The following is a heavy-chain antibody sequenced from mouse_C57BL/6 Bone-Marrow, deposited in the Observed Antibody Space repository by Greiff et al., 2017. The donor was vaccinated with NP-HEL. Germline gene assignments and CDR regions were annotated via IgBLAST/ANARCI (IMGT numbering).Heavy chain of an antibody. CDR3: ARHWGGAMDY. CDR1: GFTFSDYY. CDR2: ISNGGGST. V-gene: IGHV5-12*01. J-gene: IGHJ4*01. Sequence: EVKVEESGGGLVQPGGSLKLSCAASGFTFSDYYMYWVRQTPEKRLEWVAYISNGGGSTYYPDTVKGRFTISRDNAKNTLYLQMSRLKSEDTAMYYCARHWGGAMDYWGQGTSVTVSS.